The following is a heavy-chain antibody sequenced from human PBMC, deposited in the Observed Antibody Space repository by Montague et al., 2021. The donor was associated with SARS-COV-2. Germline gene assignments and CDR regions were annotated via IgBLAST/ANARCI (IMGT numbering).Heavy chain of an antibody. Sequence: SLRLSCAVSGFTFSNYWMHWVRQAPGKGLEWVSRTNSDGRSTTYADSVKGRFTISRDNAKNTLFLQINSLRGEDPAVYYCVREVGMVVARTLGRLDPWGQGTLVTVSS. CDR2: TNSDGRST. CDR3: VREVGMVVARTLGRLDP. V-gene: IGHV3-74*01. D-gene: IGHD6-19*01. J-gene: IGHJ5*02. CDR1: GFTFSNYW.